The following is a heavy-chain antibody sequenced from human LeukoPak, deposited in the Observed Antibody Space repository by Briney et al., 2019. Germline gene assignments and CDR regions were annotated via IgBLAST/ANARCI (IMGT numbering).Heavy chain of an antibody. CDR3: ARGIVVPAAILGYHYGMDV. J-gene: IGHJ6*02. CDR2: INHSGST. D-gene: IGHD2-2*01. CDR1: GGSFSGYY. V-gene: IGHV4-34*01. Sequence: SETLSLTFAVYGGSFSGYYWSWIRQPPGKGLDWIGEINHSGSTDYNPSLKSRVTISVDTSKNQFSLKLSFVTAADTAVYYCARGIVVPAAILGYHYGMDVWGQGTTVTVSS.